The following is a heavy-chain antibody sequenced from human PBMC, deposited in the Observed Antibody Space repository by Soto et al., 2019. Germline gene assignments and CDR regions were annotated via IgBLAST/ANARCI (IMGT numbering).Heavy chain of an antibody. V-gene: IGHV3-11*05. CDR1: GFTFSDYY. Sequence: PGGSLRLSCGASGFTFSDYYINWIRQAPGKGLEWVSYISENSLYTKYADSVKGRFTISRDNANNSVYLQMNSLRAEDTAVYYCAKDRGDHGLAFVGDFWGQGTLVTVSS. CDR2: ISENSLYT. D-gene: IGHD2-2*03. J-gene: IGHJ4*02. CDR3: AKDRGDHGLAFVGDF.